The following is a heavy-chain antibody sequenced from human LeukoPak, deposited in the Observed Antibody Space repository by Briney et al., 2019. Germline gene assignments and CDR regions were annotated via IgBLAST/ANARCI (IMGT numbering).Heavy chain of an antibody. CDR3: ARDLPYYYDSSGYYGPEYFQH. V-gene: IGHV1-2*02. D-gene: IGHD3-22*01. CDR2: INPNSGGT. J-gene: IGHJ1*01. Sequence: ASVKVSCKASGYTFTGYYMHWVRQAPGQGLEWMGWINPNSGGTNYAQKFQGRVTMTGDTSISTAYMELSRLRSDDTAVYYCARDLPYYYDSSGYYGPEYFQHWGQGTLVTVSS. CDR1: GYTFTGYY.